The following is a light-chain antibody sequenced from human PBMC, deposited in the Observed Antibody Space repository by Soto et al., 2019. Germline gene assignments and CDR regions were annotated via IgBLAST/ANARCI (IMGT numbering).Light chain of an antibody. CDR1: QSVSSD. CDR2: GAS. V-gene: IGKV3-15*01. J-gene: IGKJ1*01. Sequence: EIVMTQSPVTLSVSPGERATLSCRASQSVSSDLAWYHQKPGQAPRLLIYGASTRATGIPARFSGSGSGTEFTLTINSLQSEDFAVYYCQHFGYPQWTFGRGTKVDI. CDR3: QHFGYPQWT.